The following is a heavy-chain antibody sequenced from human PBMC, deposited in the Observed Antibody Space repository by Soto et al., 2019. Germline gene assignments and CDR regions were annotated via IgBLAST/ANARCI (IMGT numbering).Heavy chain of an antibody. V-gene: IGHV3-33*01. CDR3: ASSGRCAFTSVGRSFNYALDV. Sequence: QLVESGGGVVQPGGSLRLSCSATPSAFTFSNQGMHWVRQTPGKGLEWLAVIWFDGGRTYYADSVKGRFTISSDNSEGTMYLQLNSLRDGETGVYYCASSGRCAFTSVGRSFNYALDVWGQGTTVAVSS. J-gene: IGHJ6*02. D-gene: IGHD1-26*01. CDR2: IWFDGGRT. CDR1: AFTFSNQG.